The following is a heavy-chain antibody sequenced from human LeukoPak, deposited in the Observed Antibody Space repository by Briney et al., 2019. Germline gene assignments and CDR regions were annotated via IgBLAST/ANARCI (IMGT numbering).Heavy chain of an antibody. CDR2: IIPIFGTA. CDR1: GRTFSSYA. Sequence: SVKVSCKASGRTFSSYAISWVRQAPGQGLEWMGGIIPIFGTANYAQKFQGRVTITADESTSTAYMELSSLRSEDTAVYYCARDHTLCGGDCWDNWFDPWGQGTLVTVSS. CDR3: ARDHTLCGGDCWDNWFDP. J-gene: IGHJ5*02. V-gene: IGHV1-69*13. D-gene: IGHD2-21*01.